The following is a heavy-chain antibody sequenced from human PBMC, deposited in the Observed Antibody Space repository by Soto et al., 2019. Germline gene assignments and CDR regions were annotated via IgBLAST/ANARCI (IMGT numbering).Heavy chain of an antibody. J-gene: IGHJ6*02. D-gene: IGHD3-22*01. CDR1: GFTFGSYA. V-gene: IGHV3-30-3*01. Sequence: GGSLRLSCAASGFTFGSYAMHWVRQAPGKGLEWVAVISYDGSNKYYADSVKGRFTISRDNSKNTLYLQMNSLRAEDTAVYYCARDHDSSGYYERNGPYYYYYGMDVWGQGTTVTVSS. CDR3: ARDHDSSGYYERNGPYYYYYGMDV. CDR2: ISYDGSNK.